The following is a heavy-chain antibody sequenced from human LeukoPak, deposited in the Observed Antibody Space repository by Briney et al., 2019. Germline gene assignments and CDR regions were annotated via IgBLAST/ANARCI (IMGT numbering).Heavy chain of an antibody. D-gene: IGHD3-10*01. Sequence: SETLSLTCTVSGGSVSSGSYYWSWIRQPPGKGLEWIGYIYYSGSTNYNPSLKSRVTISVDTSKNRFSLKLSSVTAADTAVYYCARDRYYGSGSIGYYYGMDVWGQGTTVTVSS. CDR1: GGSVSSGSYY. CDR3: ARDRYYGSGSIGYYYGMDV. CDR2: IYYSGST. J-gene: IGHJ6*02. V-gene: IGHV4-61*01.